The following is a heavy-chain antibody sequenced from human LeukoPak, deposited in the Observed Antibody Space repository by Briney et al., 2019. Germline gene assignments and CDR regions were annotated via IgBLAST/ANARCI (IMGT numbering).Heavy chain of an antibody. J-gene: IGHJ5*02. D-gene: IGHD6-13*01. CDR1: GFTFSTYW. CDR3: ARDLDSSSWYILWFDP. V-gene: IGHV3-74*01. Sequence: PGGSLRLSCAASGFTFSTYWMHWVRQAPGKGLVWVSRINSDGSSTIYADSVKGRFTMSRDNAKKTLYLQMNSLRAEDTAVYYCARDLDSSSWYILWFDPWGQGTLVTVSS. CDR2: INSDGSST.